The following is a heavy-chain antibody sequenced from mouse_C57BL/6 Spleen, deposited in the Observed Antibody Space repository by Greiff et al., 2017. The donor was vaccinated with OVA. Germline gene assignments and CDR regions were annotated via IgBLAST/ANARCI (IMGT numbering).Heavy chain of an antibody. CDR2: INPGSGGT. J-gene: IGHJ4*01. D-gene: IGHD1-1*01. V-gene: IGHV1-54*01. CDR1: GYAFTNYL. CDR3: ARCDGSDYAMDY. Sequence: QVHVKQSGAELVRPGTSVKVSCKASGYAFTNYLIEWVKQRPGQGLEWIGVINPGSGGTNYNEKFKGKATLTADKSSSTAYMQLSSLTSEDSAVYFCARCDGSDYAMDYWGQGTSVTVSS.